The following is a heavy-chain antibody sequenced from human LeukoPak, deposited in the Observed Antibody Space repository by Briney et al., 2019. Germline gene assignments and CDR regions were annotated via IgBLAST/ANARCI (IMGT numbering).Heavy chain of an antibody. V-gene: IGHV3-53*01. CDR3: ARITMVRGADYGMDV. CDR1: GFTVSSNY. CDR2: IYSGGST. Sequence: GGFLRLSCAASGFTVSSNYMSWVRQAPGKGLEWVSVIYSGGSTYYADSVKGRFTISRDNSKNTLYLQMNSLRAEDTAVYCCARITMVRGADYGMDVWGQGTTVTVSS. J-gene: IGHJ6*02. D-gene: IGHD3-10*01.